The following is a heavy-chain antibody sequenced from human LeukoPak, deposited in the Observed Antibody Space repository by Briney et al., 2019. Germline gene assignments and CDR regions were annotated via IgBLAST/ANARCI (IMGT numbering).Heavy chain of an antibody. CDR2: VSGKNGNT. Sequence: PGAPVKASCKAPGYPFTTFGISWVRQAPGQGLEWRGWVSGKNGNTNFAQKLQGRVTMTTDTTTNAAYMELMSLRPDNTAVYYCARDLYHSGTNWYDVFEVWGQGTMVTVSS. D-gene: IGHD1-1*01. CDR1: GYPFTTFG. V-gene: IGHV1-18*01. J-gene: IGHJ3*01. CDR3: ARDLYHSGTNWYDVFEV.